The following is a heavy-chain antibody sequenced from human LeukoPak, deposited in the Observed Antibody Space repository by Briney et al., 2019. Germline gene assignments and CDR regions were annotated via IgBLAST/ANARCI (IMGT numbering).Heavy chain of an antibody. CDR1: GFTFSSYA. V-gene: IGHV3-23*01. D-gene: IGHD3-22*01. Sequence: GGSLRLSCAASGFTFSSYAMSWVRQAPGKGLEWVSVVSGSGGSTYYADSVTGRFTISRDNSKNTLYLQMNSLRAEDTAVYYCARVEYYYDSSGSLFDYWGQGTLVTVSS. CDR3: ARVEYYYDSSGSLFDY. CDR2: VSGSGGST. J-gene: IGHJ4*02.